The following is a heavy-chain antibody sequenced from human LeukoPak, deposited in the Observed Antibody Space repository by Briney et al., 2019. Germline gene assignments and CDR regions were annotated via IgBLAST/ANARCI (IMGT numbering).Heavy chain of an antibody. J-gene: IGHJ4*02. Sequence: GGSLRLSCAASGFTFSSYSMSWVRQAPGKGLEWVANIKQDGSEKYYVDSVKGRFTISRDNAENSLYLQMSSLRAEDTAVYYCAKESHYDSSGYSDYWGQGTLVTVSS. CDR2: IKQDGSEK. CDR3: AKESHYDSSGYSDY. D-gene: IGHD3-22*01. V-gene: IGHV3-7*03. CDR1: GFTFSSYS.